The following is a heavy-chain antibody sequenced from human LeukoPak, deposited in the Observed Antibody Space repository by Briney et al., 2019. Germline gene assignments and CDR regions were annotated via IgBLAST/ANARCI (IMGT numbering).Heavy chain of an antibody. V-gene: IGHV4-34*01. Sequence: PSETLSLTCAVYGGSFSGYYWSWIRQPPGKGLEWIGEINHSGSTNYNPSLKSRVTISVDTSKNQFSLKLSSVTAADTAVYYCARVGGMIVVVNYYFDYWGQGTLVTVPS. J-gene: IGHJ4*02. CDR2: INHSGST. D-gene: IGHD3-22*01. CDR1: GGSFSGYY. CDR3: ARVGGMIVVVNYYFDY.